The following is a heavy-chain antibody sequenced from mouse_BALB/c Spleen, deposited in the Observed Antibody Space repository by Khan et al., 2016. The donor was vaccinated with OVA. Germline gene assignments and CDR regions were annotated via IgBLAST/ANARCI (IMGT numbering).Heavy chain of an antibody. J-gene: IGHJ4*01. CDR1: GFTFSNFG. CDR3: ARRKIFDGYYGGAMDY. CDR2: ISSGSSII. Sequence: EVQLVESGGGLVQPGGSRKLSCAASGFTFSNFGMHWVRQAPEKGLEWVAYISSGSSIINYADTVKGRFTISRDNSKNTLFLQMTSLRSEDTAMYYCARRKIFDGYYGGAMDYWGQGTSVTVSS. V-gene: IGHV5-17*02. D-gene: IGHD2-3*01.